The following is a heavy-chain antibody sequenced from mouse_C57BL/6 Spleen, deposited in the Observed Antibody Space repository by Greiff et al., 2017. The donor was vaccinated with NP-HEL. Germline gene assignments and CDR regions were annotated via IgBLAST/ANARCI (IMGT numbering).Heavy chain of an antibody. CDR2: INPSNGGT. V-gene: IGHV1-53*01. D-gene: IGHD1-1*01. J-gene: IGHJ2*01. CDR3: ARNTTVVPYYFDY. CDR1: GYTFTSYW. Sequence: QVQLQQPGTELVKPGASVKLSCKASGYTFTSYWMHWVKQRPGQGLEWIGNINPSNGGTNYNEKFKSKATLTLDKSSSTAYMQLSSLTSEDSAVYYCARNTTVVPYYFDYWGQGTTLTVSS.